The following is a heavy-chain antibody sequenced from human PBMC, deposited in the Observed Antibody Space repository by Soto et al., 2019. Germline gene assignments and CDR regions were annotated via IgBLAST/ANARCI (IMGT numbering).Heavy chain of an antibody. Sequence: ASVKVSCKASGYTFTSYAMHWVRQAPGQRLEWMGWINAGNGNTKYSQKFQGRVTITRDTSASTAYMELSSLRSEDTAVYYCARPFMFGEPPPVWGQGTTVTVAS. D-gene: IGHD3-10*02. CDR2: INAGNGNT. J-gene: IGHJ6*02. V-gene: IGHV1-3*01. CDR1: GYTFTSYA. CDR3: ARPFMFGEPPPV.